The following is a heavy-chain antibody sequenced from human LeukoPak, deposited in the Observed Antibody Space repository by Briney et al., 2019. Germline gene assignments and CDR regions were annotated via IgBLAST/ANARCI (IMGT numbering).Heavy chain of an antibody. CDR3: AILGSHYYDSSGSGDY. V-gene: IGHV3-23*01. J-gene: IGHJ4*02. Sequence: GGSLRLSCAASGFTFGSYAMNWVRQAPGKGLEWVSVINSGGDTVYADSVKGRFTISRDNFKDTLYLHMNSLRVEDTAVYYCAILGSHYYDSSGSGDYWGQGTLVTVSS. CDR1: GFTFGSYA. CDR2: INSGGDT. D-gene: IGHD3-22*01.